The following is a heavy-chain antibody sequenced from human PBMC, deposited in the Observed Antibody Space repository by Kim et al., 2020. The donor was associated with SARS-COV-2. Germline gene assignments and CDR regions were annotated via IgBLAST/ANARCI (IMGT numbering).Heavy chain of an antibody. J-gene: IGHJ3*02. CDR3: ARLRPGSYDAFDI. CDR1: GGSISSSSYY. V-gene: IGHV4-39*01. Sequence: SETLSLTCTVSGGSISSSSYYWGWIRQPPGKGLEWIGSIYYSGSTYYNPSLKSRVTLSVDTSKNQFSLKLSSVTAADTAVYYCARLRPGSYDAFDIWGQG. CDR2: IYYSGST.